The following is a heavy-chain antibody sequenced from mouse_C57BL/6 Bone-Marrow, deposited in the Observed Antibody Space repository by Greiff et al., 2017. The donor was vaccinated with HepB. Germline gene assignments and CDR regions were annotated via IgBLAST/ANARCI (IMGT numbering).Heavy chain of an antibody. CDR2: IYPRSGNT. D-gene: IGHD2-4*01. V-gene: IGHV1-81*01. CDR1: GYTFTSYG. Sequence: SGAELARPGASVKLSCKASGYTFTSYGISWVKQRTGQGLEWIGEIYPRSGNTYYNEKFKGKATLTADKSSSTAYMELRSLTSEDSAVYFCARDDYPLFAYWGQGTLVTVSA. J-gene: IGHJ3*01. CDR3: ARDDYPLFAY.